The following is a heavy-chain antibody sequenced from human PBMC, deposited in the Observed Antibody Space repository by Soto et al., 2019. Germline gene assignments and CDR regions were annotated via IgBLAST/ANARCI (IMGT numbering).Heavy chain of an antibody. CDR3: ARATVQRHFDS. J-gene: IGHJ4*02. D-gene: IGHD4-4*01. CDR2: IYYTGST. V-gene: IGHV4-59*01. CDR1: AGSTSNKY. Sequence: SETLSLTXLVSAGSTSNKYWTSIRQTPGKGLEWIGYIYYTGSTTYHPSLTSRVAISLDTSMQQFSLRLNSVTAADTAVYYCARATVQRHFDSWGQGALVTVSS.